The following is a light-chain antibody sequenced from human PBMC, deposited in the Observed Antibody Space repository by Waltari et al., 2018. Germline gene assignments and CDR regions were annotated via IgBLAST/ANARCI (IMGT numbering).Light chain of an antibody. Sequence: IVMTQSPLSLPVTPGEPASISCRASQSLLHRNGYSYLHWYLQKPGQSPPRLLYLATTRAPGVPDRFSGDASGTQFTLRISRVEAEDVGVYYCMQARQTPYTFGQGTKLEIK. CDR2: LAT. CDR1: QSLLHRNGYSY. V-gene: IGKV2-28*01. CDR3: MQARQTPYT. J-gene: IGKJ2*01.